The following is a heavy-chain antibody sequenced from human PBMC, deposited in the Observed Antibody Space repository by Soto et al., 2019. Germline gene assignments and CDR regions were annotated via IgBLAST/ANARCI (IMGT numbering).Heavy chain of an antibody. CDR2: VHHSWGS. J-gene: IGHJ6*02. Sequence: QVQLQESGPGLVKPSETLSLSCTVSGGSISSYYWSWFRQSPGKRMEWIGYVHHSWGSSYNPSLQSRIPISLETSKMQFSLTVTSVTATDTAVYYCARQGFGPLHGLVDVWGQGTTVTVSS. D-gene: IGHD3-10*01. CDR3: ARQGFGPLHGLVDV. V-gene: IGHV4-59*08. CDR1: GGSISSYY.